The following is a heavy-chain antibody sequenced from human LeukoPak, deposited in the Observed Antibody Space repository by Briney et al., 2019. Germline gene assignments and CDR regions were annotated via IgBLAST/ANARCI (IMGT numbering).Heavy chain of an antibody. D-gene: IGHD1-26*01. Sequence: ASVKVSCKSSGYTFTGYYIHWVRQAPGEGLEWMGWINPDSGGTNYAQKFQGRVTMTRDTSISTGYMELSRLRSDDTAVHYCARCPKQVGFAYWHFDLWGRGTLVTVSS. CDR1: GYTFTGYY. CDR3: ARCPKQVGFAYWHFDL. CDR2: INPDSGGT. V-gene: IGHV1-2*02. J-gene: IGHJ2*01.